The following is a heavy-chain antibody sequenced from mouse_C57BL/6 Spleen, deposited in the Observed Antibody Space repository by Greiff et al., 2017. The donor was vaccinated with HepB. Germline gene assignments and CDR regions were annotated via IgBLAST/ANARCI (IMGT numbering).Heavy chain of an antibody. D-gene: IGHD4-1*01. CDR2: INPSTGGT. Sequence: EVQLQQSGPELVKPGASVKISCKASGYSFTGYYMNWVKQSPEKSLEWIGEINPSTGGTTYNQKFKAKATLTVDKSSSTAYMQLKSLTSEDSAVYYCTTRRGSPGTNYAMDYWGQGTSVTVSS. J-gene: IGHJ4*01. CDR3: TTRRGSPGTNYAMDY. CDR1: GYSFTGYY. V-gene: IGHV1-42*01.